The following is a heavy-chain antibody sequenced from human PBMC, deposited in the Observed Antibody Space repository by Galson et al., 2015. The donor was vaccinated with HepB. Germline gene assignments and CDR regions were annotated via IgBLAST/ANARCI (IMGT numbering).Heavy chain of an antibody. CDR3: ARGPPLTISTLNWFDP. V-gene: IGHV1-3*01. CDR1: GYTFTSYA. D-gene: IGHD3-3*01. Sequence: SVKVSCKASGYTFTSYAMHWVRQAPGQRLEWMGWINAGNGNTKYSQKFQGRVTITRDTSASTAYMELSSLRSEDTAVYYCARGPPLTISTLNWFDPWGQGTLVTVSS. J-gene: IGHJ5*02. CDR2: INAGNGNT.